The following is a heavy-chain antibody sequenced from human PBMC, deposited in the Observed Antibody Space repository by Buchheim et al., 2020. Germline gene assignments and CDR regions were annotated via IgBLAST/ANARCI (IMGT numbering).Heavy chain of an antibody. Sequence: QVQLVESGGGVVQPGRSLRLSCAASGFTFSSYAMHWVRQAPGKGLEWVAVISYDGSNKYYADSVKGRFTISRDNSKNTLYVQMNSLRAEDTAVYYCSAPNYFDYWGQGTL. CDR2: ISYDGSNK. J-gene: IGHJ4*02. CDR3: SAPNYFDY. V-gene: IGHV3-30-3*01. CDR1: GFTFSSYA.